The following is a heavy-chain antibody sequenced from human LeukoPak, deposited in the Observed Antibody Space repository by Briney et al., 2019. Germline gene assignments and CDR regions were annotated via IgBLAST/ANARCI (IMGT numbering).Heavy chain of an antibody. J-gene: IGHJ1*01. D-gene: IGHD4-11*01. CDR2: ISSGGGST. Sequence: GGSLRLSCAASGFTFSSYAMSWVRQAPGKGLEWVSAISSGGGSTFYSDSVKGRFTISRDNSKNTLFLQMNSLRAEDTAVYYCGTYSINNAREFQYWGQGTLVTVPS. V-gene: IGHV3-23*01. CDR1: GFTFSSYA. CDR3: GTYSINNAREFQY.